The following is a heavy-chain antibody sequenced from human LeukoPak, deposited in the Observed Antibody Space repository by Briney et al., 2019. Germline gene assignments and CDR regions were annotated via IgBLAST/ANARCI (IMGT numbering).Heavy chain of an antibody. CDR1: GGSISSSNYY. CDR3: AKTSFGWFDP. Sequence: SETLSLTCTVSGGSISSSNYYWGWIRQPPGKGLEWIGSIYYGGSTYYNPSLKSRVTMSVDTSKNQFSLKLSSVTAADTAVYYCAKTSFGWFDPWGQGTLVTVSS. V-gene: IGHV4-39*07. J-gene: IGHJ5*02. D-gene: IGHD3-16*01. CDR2: IYYGGST.